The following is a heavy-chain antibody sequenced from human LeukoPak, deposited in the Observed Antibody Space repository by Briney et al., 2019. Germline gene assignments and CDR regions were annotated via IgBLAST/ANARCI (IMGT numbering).Heavy chain of an antibody. CDR3: ARSAGNYEPY. CDR1: GFTFSSYA. V-gene: IGHV3-30-3*01. D-gene: IGHD3-3*01. J-gene: IGHJ4*02. Sequence: PGGSLRLSCAASGFTFSSYAMSWVRQAPGKGLEWVAVISYDGSNKYYADSVKGRFTISRDNSKNMVYLQMNSLRPEDTAVYYCARSAGNYEPYWGQGTQVTVSS. CDR2: ISYDGSNK.